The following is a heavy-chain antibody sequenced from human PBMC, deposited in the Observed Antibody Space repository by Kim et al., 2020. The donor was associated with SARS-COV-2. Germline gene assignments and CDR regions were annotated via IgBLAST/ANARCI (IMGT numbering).Heavy chain of an antibody. Sequence: SETLSLTCAVYGGSFSSYYCSWIRQPQGKGLEWNGEVNHSGSTNYNPSPKSRVTISVDTSKTQISLKLSSVTAPATAVYFCARGLYLPWGQGTLVTVSS. CDR1: GGSFSSYY. J-gene: IGHJ5*02. V-gene: IGHV4-34*01. CDR3: ARGLYLP. D-gene: IGHD2-2*01. CDR2: VNHSGST.